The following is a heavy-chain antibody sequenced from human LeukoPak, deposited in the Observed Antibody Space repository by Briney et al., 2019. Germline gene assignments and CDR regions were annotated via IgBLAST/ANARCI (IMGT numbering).Heavy chain of an antibody. J-gene: IGHJ1*01. CDR3: AKDDAWGRYKD. D-gene: IGHD3-16*01. Sequence: PGGSLRLSCGASGFTFSNYGMHWVRQAPGKGLEWVAFIRYDGSNKYYADSMKGRFTISRDNSKNTVSLQMNSLRGDDTAVYYCAKDDAWGRYKDWGQGTLVTVSS. CDR2: IRYDGSNK. CDR1: GFTFSNYG. V-gene: IGHV3-30*02.